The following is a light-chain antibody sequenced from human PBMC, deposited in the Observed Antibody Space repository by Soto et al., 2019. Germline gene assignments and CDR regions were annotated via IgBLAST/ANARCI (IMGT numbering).Light chain of an antibody. CDR1: SSNIGSNY. CDR2: TNH. J-gene: IGLJ2*01. Sequence: QSVLTQPPSASGTPGQRVTISCSGSSSNIGSNYVYWYQQLPGTAPKLLIYTNHQRPSGVPDRFSGSKSGTSASLAISGLRSEDEAIFYCAAWDDSLNAVVFGGGTKLTVL. V-gene: IGLV1-47*02. CDR3: AAWDDSLNAVV.